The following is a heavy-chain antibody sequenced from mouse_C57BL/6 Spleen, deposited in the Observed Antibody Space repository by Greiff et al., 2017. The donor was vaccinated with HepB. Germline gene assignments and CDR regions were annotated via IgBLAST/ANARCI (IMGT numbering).Heavy chain of an antibody. D-gene: IGHD1-1*01. CDR2: IDPSDSYT. Sequence: QVQLQQPGAELVKPGASVKLSCKASGYTFTSHWMQWVKQRPGQGLEWIGEIDPSDSYTNYNQKFKGKATLTVDTSSSTAYMQLSSLTSEDSAVYYCARSAYYGSSYGWYFDVWGTGTTVTVSS. CDR1: GYTFTSHW. J-gene: IGHJ1*03. V-gene: IGHV1-50*01. CDR3: ARSAYYGSSYGWYFDV.